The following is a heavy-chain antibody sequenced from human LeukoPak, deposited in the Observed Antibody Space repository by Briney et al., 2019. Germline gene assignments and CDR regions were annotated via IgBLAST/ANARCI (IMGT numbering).Heavy chain of an antibody. CDR2: IYYSGST. CDR1: GGSIISYY. CDR3: ARGSQVGRAAAAFDY. J-gene: IGHJ4*02. D-gene: IGHD6-13*01. V-gene: IGHV4-59*08. Sequence: SETLSLTCTVSGGSIISYYWSWIRQPPGKGLECIGYIYYSGSTNYNPSLKSRVTILVDTSNNQFSLRLTSVTAADTAVYYCARGSQVGRAAAAFDYWGQGALVTVSS.